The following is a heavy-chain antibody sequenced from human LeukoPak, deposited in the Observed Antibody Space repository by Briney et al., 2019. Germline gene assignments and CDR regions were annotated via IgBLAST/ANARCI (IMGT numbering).Heavy chain of an antibody. Sequence: GGSLRLSCAASGFTFSNYAVMWVRQAPGQGLEWVSAITSGGAPRYADSVKGRFTISRDNSKNTLYLQMNSPRVEDTAQYFCARDPNGDYIGAFEFWGQGTGVTVSS. CDR3: ARDPNGDYIGAFEF. D-gene: IGHD4-17*01. CDR2: ITSGGAP. V-gene: IGHV3-23*01. J-gene: IGHJ3*01. CDR1: GFTFSNYA.